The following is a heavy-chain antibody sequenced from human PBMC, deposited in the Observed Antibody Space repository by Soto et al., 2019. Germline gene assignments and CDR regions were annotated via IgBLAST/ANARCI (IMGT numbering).Heavy chain of an antibody. CDR3: SRGDY. CDR1: GESIDTAGYY. CDR2: IYHSGAT. Sequence: QVQLQESGPRLVRPSQTLSLTCTVSGESIDTAGYYWTWIRQRPGRGLEWLGFIYHSGATYYSSSMKSRLSISIDRSQNQFSLKVTSVTAAYTAVYFCSRGDYWGQGMLVTVSS. V-gene: IGHV4-31*03. J-gene: IGHJ4*02.